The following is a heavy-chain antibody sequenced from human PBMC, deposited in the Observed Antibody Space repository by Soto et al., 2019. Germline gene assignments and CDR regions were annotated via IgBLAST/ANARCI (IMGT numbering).Heavy chain of an antibody. V-gene: IGHV3-49*03. CDR2: IRRKANGGTT. D-gene: IGHD3-10*01. CDR3: TRDSRELWFGELLAFDY. J-gene: IGHJ4*02. CDR1: GFTFGDYA. Sequence: GGSLRLSCTASGFTFGDYAMSWFRQAPGKGLEWVGFIRRKANGGTTEYAGAVKGRFTIARDDSKSIAYLQMNSLKTEDTAVYYCTRDSRELWFGELLAFDYWGQGTLVTVSS.